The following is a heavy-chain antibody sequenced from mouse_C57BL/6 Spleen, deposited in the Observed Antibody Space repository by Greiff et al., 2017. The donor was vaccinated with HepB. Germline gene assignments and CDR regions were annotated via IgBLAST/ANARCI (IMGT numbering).Heavy chain of an antibody. V-gene: IGHV5-4*03. CDR1: GFTFSSYA. CDR3: ARGGNYYVSSYEAY. Sequence: EVKLVESGGGLVKPGGSLKLSCAASGFTFSSYAMSWVRQTPEKRLEWVATISDGGSYTYYPDNVKGRFTISRDNAKNNLYLQMSHLKSEDTAMYYCARGGNYYVSSYEAYWGQGTLVTVSA. J-gene: IGHJ3*01. CDR2: ISDGGSYT. D-gene: IGHD1-1*01.